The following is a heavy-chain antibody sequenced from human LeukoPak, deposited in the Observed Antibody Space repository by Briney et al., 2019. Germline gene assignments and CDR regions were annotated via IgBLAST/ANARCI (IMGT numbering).Heavy chain of an antibody. J-gene: IGHJ4*02. V-gene: IGHV1-3*01. Sequence: GASVKVSCKASGYTFISYTLHWVRQAPGQRLEWMGWINAGNGNTKYSQKFQGRVTFTRDTSASTAYMELSSLRSEDTAMYYCARGRWDHTVTTLYYFDSWGQGTLVTVSS. CDR1: GYTFISYT. D-gene: IGHD4-11*01. CDR2: INAGNGNT. CDR3: ARGRWDHTVTTLYYFDS.